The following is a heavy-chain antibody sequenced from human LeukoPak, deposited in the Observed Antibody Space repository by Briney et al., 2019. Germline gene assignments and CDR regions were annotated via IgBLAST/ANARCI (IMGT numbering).Heavy chain of an antibody. CDR1: GFTFSSYS. CDR3: ARGPNPAHFDY. J-gene: IGHJ4*02. D-gene: IGHD4/OR15-4a*01. CDR2: ISSSSSYI. Sequence: GGSLRLSCAASGFTFSSYSMNWVRQAPGKGLEWVSSISSSSSYIYYADSVKGRFTISRDNAKNSLYLQMNSLIAEDTAVYYCARGPNPAHFDYWGQGTLVTVSS. V-gene: IGHV3-21*01.